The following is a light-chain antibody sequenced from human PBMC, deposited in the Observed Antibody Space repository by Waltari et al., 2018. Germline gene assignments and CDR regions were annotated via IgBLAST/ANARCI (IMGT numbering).Light chain of an antibody. V-gene: IGLV2-14*03. CDR3: NSYTGSSSWV. Sequence: QSALTQPASVSGSPGQSITISCTGTSSDIGFYNHVSWYQQHPGKAPQLIIYDVYERPSGVSNRFSGSKSGNTASLTISGLQAEDEADYYCNSYTGSSSWVFGGGTKLTVL. CDR1: SSDIGFYNH. J-gene: IGLJ3*02. CDR2: DVY.